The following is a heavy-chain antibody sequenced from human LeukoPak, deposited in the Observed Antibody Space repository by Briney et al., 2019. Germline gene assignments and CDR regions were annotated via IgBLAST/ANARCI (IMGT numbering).Heavy chain of an antibody. Sequence: PGGSLRLSCAASGFTFDDYGMSWVRQAPGKGLEWVANIKQDGSEKYYVDSVKGRFTISRDNAKNSLYLQMNSLRAEDTAVYYCARDWGSWDHWGQETLVTVSS. CDR2: IKQDGSEK. J-gene: IGHJ4*02. D-gene: IGHD6-13*01. CDR3: ARDWGSWDH. V-gene: IGHV3-7*03. CDR1: GFTFDDYG.